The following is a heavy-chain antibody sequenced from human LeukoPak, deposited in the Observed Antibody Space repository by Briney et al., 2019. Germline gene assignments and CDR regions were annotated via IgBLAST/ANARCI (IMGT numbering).Heavy chain of an antibody. J-gene: IGHJ4*02. CDR1: GGPINSNIYY. Sequence: SETLSLTCNVSGGPINSNIYYWAWVRQPPGKGLEWIGSIYYSGTTYYNPSLKSRGTISVDTSKNHFSLEVNAVTAADTAIYYCARHSARIVYFDYWGQGTLVTVSS. CDR2: IYYSGTT. D-gene: IGHD2/OR15-2a*01. V-gene: IGHV4-39*01. CDR3: ARHSARIVYFDY.